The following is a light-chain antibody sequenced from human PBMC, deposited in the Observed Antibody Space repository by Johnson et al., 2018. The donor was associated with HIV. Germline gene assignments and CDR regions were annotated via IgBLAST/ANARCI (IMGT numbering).Light chain of an antibody. CDR3: GTWDTSLSTGGV. J-gene: IGLJ1*01. CDR1: SSNIGNNY. V-gene: IGLV1-51*01. CDR2: DNN. Sequence: QSVLTQPPSVSAAPGQKVTISCSGSSSNIGNNYVSWYQQLPGTAPKLLIYDNNKRTAGIPDRFSGSKSGTSATLGITGLQTGAEADYYCGTWDTSLSTGGVFGTGTKVTVL.